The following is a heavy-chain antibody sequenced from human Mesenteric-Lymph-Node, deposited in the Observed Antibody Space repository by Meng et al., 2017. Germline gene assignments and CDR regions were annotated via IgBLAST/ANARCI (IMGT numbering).Heavy chain of an antibody. V-gene: IGHV1-24*01. D-gene: IGHD3-10*01. CDR3: ARASYYYGSGILHRYYYGMDV. CDR1: GYTLTELS. CDR2: FDPEDGET. Sequence: ASVKVSCKVSGYTLTELSMHWVRQAPGKGLEWMGGFDPEDGETIYAQKFQGRVTMTEDTSTDTAYMELSSLRSEDTAVYYCARASYYYGSGILHRYYYGMDVWGQGTTVTVSS. J-gene: IGHJ6*02.